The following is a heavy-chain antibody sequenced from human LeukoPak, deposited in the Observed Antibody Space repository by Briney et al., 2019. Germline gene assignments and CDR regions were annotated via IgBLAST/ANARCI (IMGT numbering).Heavy chain of an antibody. J-gene: IGHJ3*02. CDR2: ISSSSNTI. V-gene: IGHV3-48*04. CDR3: ARDSYWLGGTIGAFDI. CDR1: GFTFSTYS. Sequence: GGSLRLSCAASGFTFSTYSINWVRQAPGKGLEWLSYISSSSNTIYYADSVKGRFTISRDNAKNSLYLQMNSLRAEDTAVYYCARDSYWLGGTIGAFDIWGQGTMVTVSS. D-gene: IGHD3-10*01.